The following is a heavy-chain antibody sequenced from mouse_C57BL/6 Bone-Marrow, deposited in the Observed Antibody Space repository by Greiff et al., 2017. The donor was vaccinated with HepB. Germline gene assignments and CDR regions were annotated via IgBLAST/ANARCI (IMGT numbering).Heavy chain of an antibody. J-gene: IGHJ2*01. V-gene: IGHV1-18*01. Sequence: VHVKQSGPELVKPGASVKIPCKASGYTFTDYNMDWVKQSHGKSLEWIGDINPNNGGTIYNQKFKGKATLTVDKSSSTAYMELRSLTSEDTAVYYCARLGTTVDYWGQGTTLTVSS. D-gene: IGHD1-1*01. CDR1: GYTFTDYN. CDR2: INPNNGGT. CDR3: ARLGTTVDY.